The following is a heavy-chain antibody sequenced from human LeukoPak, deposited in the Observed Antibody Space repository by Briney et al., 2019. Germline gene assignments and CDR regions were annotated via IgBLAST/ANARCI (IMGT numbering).Heavy chain of an antibody. CDR1: GFTVSSNY. J-gene: IGHJ6*02. D-gene: IGHD6-6*01. V-gene: IGHV3-66*01. Sequence: GGSLRLSCAAPGFTVSSNYMSWVRQAPGKGLEWVSVIYSGGSTYYADSVKGRFTISRDNSKNTLYLQMNSLRAEDTAVYYCARDSSSSPRYYYCGMDIWGQGTTVTVSS. CDR3: ARDSSSSPRYYYCGMDI. CDR2: IYSGGST.